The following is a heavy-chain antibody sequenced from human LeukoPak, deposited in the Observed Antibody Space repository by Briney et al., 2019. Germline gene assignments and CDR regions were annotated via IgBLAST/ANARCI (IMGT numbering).Heavy chain of an antibody. CDR3: AREGYCSSTSCPIYYMDV. CDR1: GYTFTGYY. D-gene: IGHD2-2*01. V-gene: IGHV1-2*02. J-gene: IGHJ6*03. CDR2: INPNSGDT. Sequence: ASVKVSCKASGYTFTGYYMHWVRQAPGQGLEWMGWINPNSGDTNYAQKFQGRATMTRDTSISTAYMELSRLRSDDTALYYCAREGYCSSTSCPIYYMDVWGKGTTVTVSS.